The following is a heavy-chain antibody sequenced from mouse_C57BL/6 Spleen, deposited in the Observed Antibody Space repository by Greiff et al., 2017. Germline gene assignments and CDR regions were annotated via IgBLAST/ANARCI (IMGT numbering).Heavy chain of an antibody. V-gene: IGHV1-64*01. Sequence: QVQLQQPGAELVKPGASVKLSCKASGYTFTSYWMHWVKQRPGQGLEWIGMIHPNSGSTNYNEKFKSKATLTVDKSSSTAYMQLSRLTSEDSAVYYCARRDDGYSFYAMDYWGQGTSVTVSS. CDR3: ARRDDGYSFYAMDY. CDR2: IHPNSGST. CDR1: GYTFTSYW. J-gene: IGHJ4*01. D-gene: IGHD2-3*01.